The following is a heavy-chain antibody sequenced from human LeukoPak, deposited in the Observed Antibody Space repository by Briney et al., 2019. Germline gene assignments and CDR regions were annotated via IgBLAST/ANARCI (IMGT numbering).Heavy chain of an antibody. CDR2: VYTGGRT. J-gene: IGHJ4*02. D-gene: IGHD3-9*01. V-gene: IGHV3-53*05. CDR3: ARGSMPGTGLPFDY. Sequence: GGSLRLSCATSGFTIGKSDMAWVRQAPGEGLEWVSIVYTGGRTFHADSVKGRFTMSRDQSKNTVGLQMNSLRSEDTALYYCARGSMPGTGLPFDYWGQGTQVSVSS. CDR1: GFTIGKSD.